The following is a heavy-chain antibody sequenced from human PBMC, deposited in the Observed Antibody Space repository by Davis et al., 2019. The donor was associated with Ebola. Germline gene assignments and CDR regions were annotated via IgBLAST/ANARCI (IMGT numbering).Heavy chain of an antibody. CDR3: AREVGYYYGMDV. V-gene: IGHV1-46*01. CDR1: GYTFTSYY. CDR2: INPSGGST. J-gene: IGHJ6*02. Sequence: AASVKVSCKASGYTFTSYYMHWVRQAPGQGLEWMGIINPSGGSTSYAQKFQGRVTITADKSTSTAYMELSSLRSEDTAVYYCAREVGYYYGMDVWGQGTTVTVSS. D-gene: IGHD2-2*01.